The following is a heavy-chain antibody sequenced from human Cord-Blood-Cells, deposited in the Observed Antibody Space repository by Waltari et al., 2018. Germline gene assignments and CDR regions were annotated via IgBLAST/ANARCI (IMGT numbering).Heavy chain of an antibody. D-gene: IGHD6-6*01. CDR3: ARGAGPQQLVLDY. CDR2: INHRGST. Sequence: AGLLKPSETLSLTCAVYGGSFMGYYWSWIRQPPGKGREWIGEINHRGSTNYNPSLKLRVTISVDTSKNQFSLKLSSVTAADTAVYYCARGAGPQQLVLDYWGQGTLVTVSS. CDR1: GGSFMGYY. V-gene: IGHV4-34*01. J-gene: IGHJ4*02.